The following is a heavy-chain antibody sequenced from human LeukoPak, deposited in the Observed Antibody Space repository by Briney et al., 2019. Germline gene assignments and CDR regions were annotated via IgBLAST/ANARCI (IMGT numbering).Heavy chain of an antibody. Sequence: GGSLRLSCAAPGFTFSSHAMSWVRQAPGKGLEWVSAISYSGGSTYYADSVKGRFTISRDNSKNTLYLQMNSLRADDTAVYYCAKASGGSCYSGVDYWGQGTLVTVSS. CDR1: GFTFSSHA. V-gene: IGHV3-23*01. CDR3: AKASGGSCYSGVDY. CDR2: ISYSGGST. D-gene: IGHD2-15*01. J-gene: IGHJ4*02.